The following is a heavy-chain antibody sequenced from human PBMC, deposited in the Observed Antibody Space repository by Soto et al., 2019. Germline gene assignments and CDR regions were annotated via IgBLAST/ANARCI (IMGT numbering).Heavy chain of an antibody. J-gene: IGHJ6*02. V-gene: IGHV4-4*07. CDR1: GGSISSYY. CDR3: ARDGGDSSSWFYYYYGMDV. Sequence: SETLSLTCTVSGGSISSYYWSWIRQPAGKGLEWIGRIYTSGSTNYNPSLKSRVTMSVDTSKNQFSLKLSSVTAADTAVYYCARDGGDSSSWFYYYYGMDVWGQGTTVTSP. D-gene: IGHD6-13*01. CDR2: IYTSGST.